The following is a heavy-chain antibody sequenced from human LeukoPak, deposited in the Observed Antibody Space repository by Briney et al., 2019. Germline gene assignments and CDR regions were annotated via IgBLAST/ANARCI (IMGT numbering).Heavy chain of an antibody. Sequence: ASVKVSCKFSGYTLSELSIHWVRQAPGKGLEWMGRFDPEDGETMYAQKFQGRVTMTEDTSTDTAYMELSSLTSEDTAVYYCATARLDHDYDSSAFDDAFDIWGQGTVVTVSS. CDR2: FDPEDGET. CDR3: ATARLDHDYDSSAFDDAFDI. V-gene: IGHV1-24*01. CDR1: GYTLSELS. J-gene: IGHJ3*02. D-gene: IGHD3-22*01.